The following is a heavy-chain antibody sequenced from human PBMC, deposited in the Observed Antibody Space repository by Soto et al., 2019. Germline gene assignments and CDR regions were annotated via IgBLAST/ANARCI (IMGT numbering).Heavy chain of an antibody. Sequence: QVQLVQSGAEVKKPGSSVKVSCKASGNTLSSYAFTWLRQAPGKRFELLGGIIPILGTTDYAQKFQDSVTITAEESTSTVYMELGGVTSEDTAMYYCARGYQPMLPFDYWGQGTLVTVSS. CDR2: IIPILGTT. CDR3: ARGYQPMLPFDY. V-gene: IGHV1-69*01. CDR1: GNTLSSYA. D-gene: IGHD2-2*01. J-gene: IGHJ4*02.